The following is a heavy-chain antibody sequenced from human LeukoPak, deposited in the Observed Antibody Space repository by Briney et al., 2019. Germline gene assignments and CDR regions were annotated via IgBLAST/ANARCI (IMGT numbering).Heavy chain of an antibody. D-gene: IGHD7-27*01. CDR1: GGSFSGYY. Sequence: SETLSLTCAVYGGSFSGYYWSWIRQPPGKGLEWIGEINHSGSTNYNPSLKSRVTISVDTSKNQFSLKLSSVTAADTAVYYCASARTKGLTGDVFDIWGEGTMVTVSS. V-gene: IGHV4-34*01. CDR2: INHSGST. CDR3: ASARTKGLTGDVFDI. J-gene: IGHJ3*02.